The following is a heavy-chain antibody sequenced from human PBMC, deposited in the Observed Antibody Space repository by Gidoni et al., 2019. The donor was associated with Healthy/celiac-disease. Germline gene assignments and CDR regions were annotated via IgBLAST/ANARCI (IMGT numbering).Heavy chain of an antibody. Sequence: QVQLQQSGPGLVKPSQTLSLTCAISGDRVPSTSAAWNWIRQSPSRGHEWLGRTYYRSKWYNDYAVSVKSRITINPDTSKNQFSLQLNSVTHEETAVYYCARDTNAVAAPYYYYMDVWGKGTTVTVSS. V-gene: IGHV6-1*01. J-gene: IGHJ6*03. CDR1: GDRVPSTSAA. D-gene: IGHD1-1*01. CDR3: ARDTNAVAAPYYYYMDV. CDR2: TYYRSKWYN.